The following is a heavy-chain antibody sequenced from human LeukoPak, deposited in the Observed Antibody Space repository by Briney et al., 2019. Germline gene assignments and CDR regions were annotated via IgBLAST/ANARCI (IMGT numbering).Heavy chain of an antibody. V-gene: IGHV3-30*04. D-gene: IGHD3-16*01. CDR1: GFTFSTYA. CDR3: ARGLGDPPRNIDV. Sequence: PGGSLRLSCGASGFTFSTYAMHWVRQTPGKGLEWVAVISADGRTEHYTDSVKGRFTTSRDNFKDTLYVQMNSLGSEDTAIYYCARGLGDPPRNIDVWGQGTTVTVSS. CDR2: ISADGRTE. J-gene: IGHJ6*02.